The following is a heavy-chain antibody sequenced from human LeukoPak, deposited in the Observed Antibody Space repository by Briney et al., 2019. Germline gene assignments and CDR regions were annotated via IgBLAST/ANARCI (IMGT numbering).Heavy chain of an antibody. CDR3: AREGYSYGYDAFDI. CDR2: IKQDGSEK. J-gene: IGHJ3*02. Sequence: PGGSLRLSCAASRFTFSSYWMSWVRQAPGKGLEWVANIKQDGSEKYYVDSVKGRFTISRDNAKNSLYLQMNSLRAEDTAVYYCAREGYSYGYDAFDIWGQGTMVTVSS. V-gene: IGHV3-7*01. D-gene: IGHD5-18*01. CDR1: RFTFSSYW.